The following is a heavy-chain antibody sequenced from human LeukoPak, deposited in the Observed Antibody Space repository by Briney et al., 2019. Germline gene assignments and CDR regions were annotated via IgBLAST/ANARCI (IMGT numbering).Heavy chain of an antibody. Sequence: SETLSLTCAVYGGSFSGYYWSWIRQPPGKGLEWIGEINHSGSTNYNPSLKSRVTISVDTSKNQFSLKLSSVAAADTAVYYCARYGSGDYMDVWGKGTTVTISS. CDR1: GGSFSGYY. CDR2: INHSGST. V-gene: IGHV4-34*01. J-gene: IGHJ6*03. CDR3: ARYGSGDYMDV. D-gene: IGHD3-10*01.